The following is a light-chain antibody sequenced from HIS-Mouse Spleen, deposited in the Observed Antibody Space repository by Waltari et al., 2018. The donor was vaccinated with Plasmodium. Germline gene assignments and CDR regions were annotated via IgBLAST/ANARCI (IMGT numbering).Light chain of an antibody. CDR1: QRVSSN. CDR3: QQYNNWSFT. Sequence: EIVMTQSPATPPVSPGETATPSCRASQRVSSNLAWYQQKPGQAPRLLIYGASTRATGIPARFSGSGSGTEFTLTISSLQSEDFAVYYCQQYNNWSFTFGPGTKVDIK. V-gene: IGKV3-15*01. J-gene: IGKJ3*01. CDR2: GAS.